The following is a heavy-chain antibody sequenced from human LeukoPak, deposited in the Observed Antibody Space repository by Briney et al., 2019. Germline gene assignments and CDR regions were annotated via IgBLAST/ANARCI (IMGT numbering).Heavy chain of an antibody. Sequence: PSETLSLTCTVSGGSISSSSYYWGWIRQPPGKGREWIGSIYYSGSTYYNPSLKSRVTISVDTSKNQSSLKLSSVTAADTAVYYCAFTPGTDAFDIWGQGTMVTVSS. CDR3: AFTPGTDAFDI. V-gene: IGHV4-39*01. CDR2: IYYSGST. J-gene: IGHJ3*02. CDR1: GGSISSSSYY. D-gene: IGHD2-15*01.